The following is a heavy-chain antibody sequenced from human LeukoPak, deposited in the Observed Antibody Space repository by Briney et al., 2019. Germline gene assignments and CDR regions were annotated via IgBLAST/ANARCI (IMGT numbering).Heavy chain of an antibody. CDR1: GGSISSSSYY. V-gene: IGHV4-39*01. J-gene: IGHJ2*01. D-gene: IGHD4-17*01. CDR3: GRETTVTTTPKYWYFDL. CDR2: IYYSGST. Sequence: SETLSLTCTVSGGSISSSSYYWGWIRQPPGKGLEWIGSIYYSGSTYYNPSLKSRVTISVDTSKNQFSLKLSSLTAADTAVNHCGRETTVTTTPKYWYFDLWGRGTLVTVSS.